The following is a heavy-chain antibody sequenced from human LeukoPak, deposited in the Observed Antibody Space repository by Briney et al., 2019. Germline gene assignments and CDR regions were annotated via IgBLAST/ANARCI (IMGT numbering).Heavy chain of an antibody. CDR1: GFTFSSYA. D-gene: IGHD3-22*01. Sequence: PGGSLRLSRAASGFTFSSYAMDWVRQAPGKGLEYVSAISSSGGCTFYANSVKGRFTISRDNSKSTQFLQVGSLRAEDMAVYYCAKVFYDSSRYYYDYWGKGTLVTVSS. J-gene: IGHJ4*02. V-gene: IGHV3-64*01. CDR3: AKVFYDSSRYYYDY. CDR2: ISSSGGCT.